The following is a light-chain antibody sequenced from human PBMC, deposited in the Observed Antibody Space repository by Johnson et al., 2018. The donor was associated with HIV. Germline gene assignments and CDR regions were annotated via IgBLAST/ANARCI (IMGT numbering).Light chain of an antibody. J-gene: IGLJ1*01. Sequence: QSVLTQSPSVSAAPGQKVTISCSGSSSNIGNNYVSWYQQLPGTAPKLLIYVNNKRPSGIPDRFSGSKSGTSATLGITGLQTGDEADYYCGTWDSSLSAGFVGTGTKVTVL. V-gene: IGLV1-51*01. CDR1: SSNIGNNY. CDR2: VNN. CDR3: GTWDSSLSAGF.